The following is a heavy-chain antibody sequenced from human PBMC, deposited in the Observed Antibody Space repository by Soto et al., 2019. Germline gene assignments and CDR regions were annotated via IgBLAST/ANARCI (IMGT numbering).Heavy chain of an antibody. CDR1: GFMFSSYE. Sequence: GGSLGLSCEASGFMFSSYEMNWVRQSPGKGLEWVSYISSSGDIIYYADSVKGRFTISRDDAKNSMYLQMNSLGVEDTAIYYCARDRGGDSSPCREREYLDHWGPGTLATLSS. CDR3: ARDRGGDSSPCREREYLDH. CDR2: ISSSGDII. J-gene: IGHJ4*02. D-gene: IGHD3-22*01. V-gene: IGHV3-48*03.